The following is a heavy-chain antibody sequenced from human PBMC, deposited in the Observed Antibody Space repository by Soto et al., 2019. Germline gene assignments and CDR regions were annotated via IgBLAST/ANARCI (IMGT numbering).Heavy chain of an antibody. V-gene: IGHV3-23*01. CDR2: LSGGANTR. Sequence: EEQLLESGGDLVQPGGSLRLSCAASGFTFSNYAMGWVRQAPGKGLEWVSGLSGGANTRYYADSVRGRFTISRDNSKNTVYLQMNSPRVEDTAVYYCAKWRSSLWFGELFSTWGQGTLVTVSS. CDR3: AKWRSSLWFGELFST. J-gene: IGHJ5*02. D-gene: IGHD3-10*01. CDR1: GFTFSNYA.